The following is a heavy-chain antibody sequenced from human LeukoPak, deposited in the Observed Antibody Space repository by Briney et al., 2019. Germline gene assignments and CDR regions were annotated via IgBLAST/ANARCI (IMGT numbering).Heavy chain of an antibody. D-gene: IGHD1-26*01. Sequence: ASVKVSCKASGYTFSGSYMHWVRQAPGQGLEWMGWINPTSGVTKYAEKFQGGVTMTRDTSINTAYMEMSGLRSDDTAVYYCARDMYSGTYGHWGQGTLVTVSS. V-gene: IGHV1-2*02. CDR1: GYTFSGSY. J-gene: IGHJ4*02. CDR3: ARDMYSGTYGH. CDR2: INPTSGVT.